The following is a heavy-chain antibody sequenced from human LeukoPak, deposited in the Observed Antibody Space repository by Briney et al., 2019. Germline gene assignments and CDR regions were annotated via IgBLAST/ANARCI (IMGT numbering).Heavy chain of an antibody. Sequence: PSETLSLTCSVSGGSISSNRYYWDWIRQSPRKGLEWIGNVYYSGSSFYNPSLRSRVTISIDTSKSQFSLKLSSVTAAETAVYYCARHPAGDSGRFDYWGQGTLVTVAS. D-gene: IGHD1-26*01. CDR3: ARHPAGDSGRFDY. J-gene: IGHJ4*02. CDR2: VYYSGSS. CDR1: GGSISSNRYY. V-gene: IGHV4-39*01.